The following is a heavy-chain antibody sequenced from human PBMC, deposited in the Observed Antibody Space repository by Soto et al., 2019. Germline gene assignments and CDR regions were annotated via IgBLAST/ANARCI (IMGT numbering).Heavy chain of an antibody. V-gene: IGHV1-69*13. Sequence: SVKVSCKASGGTFSSYAISWVRQAPGQGLEWMGGIIPIFGTANYAQKFQGRVTITADESTSTAYMELSSLRSEDTAVYYCARENRSIFYGSGSYYNFDYWGQGTLVTVSS. CDR2: IIPIFGTA. D-gene: IGHD3-10*01. CDR3: ARENRSIFYGSGSYYNFDY. J-gene: IGHJ4*02. CDR1: GGTFSSYA.